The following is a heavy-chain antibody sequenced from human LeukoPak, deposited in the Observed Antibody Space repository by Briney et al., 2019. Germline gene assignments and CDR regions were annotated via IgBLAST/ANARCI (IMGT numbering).Heavy chain of an antibody. CDR3: ARGSRYYDFWSGPDTIFDY. CDR1: GGSFSGYY. Sequence: SETLSHTCAVYGGSFSGYYWSWIRQPPGKGLEWIGEINHSGSTNYNPSLKSRVTISVDTSKNQFSLKLSSVTAADAAVYYCARGSRYYDFWSGPDTIFDYWGQGTLVTVSS. V-gene: IGHV4-34*01. CDR2: INHSGST. J-gene: IGHJ4*02. D-gene: IGHD3-3*01.